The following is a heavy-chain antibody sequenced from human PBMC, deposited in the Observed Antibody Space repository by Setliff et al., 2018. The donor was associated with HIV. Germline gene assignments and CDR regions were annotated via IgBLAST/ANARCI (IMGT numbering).Heavy chain of an antibody. CDR3: ARLWAYYDSSGRTAFDI. J-gene: IGHJ3*02. Sequence: PSETLSLTCSVSGVSIRTYYWSWVRQVPGKGPEWIGNAYYGGSTDYNTYNPSLKSRVTVIIDIYKNQMPLNLRSVTAADTAVYYCARLWAYYDSSGRTAFDIWGQGTMVTVSS. V-gene: IGHV4-59*01. CDR1: GVSIRTYY. D-gene: IGHD3-22*01. CDR2: AYYGGSTDYN.